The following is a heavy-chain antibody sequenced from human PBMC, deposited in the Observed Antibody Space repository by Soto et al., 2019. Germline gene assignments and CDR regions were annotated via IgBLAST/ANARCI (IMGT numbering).Heavy chain of an antibody. J-gene: IGHJ6*02. CDR3: AREGQAPYYYYGMDV. CDR2: INAGNGNT. V-gene: IGHV1-3*01. CDR1: GYTFTSYA. Sequence: GASVKVSCKASGYTFTSYAMHWVRQAPGQRLEWMGWINAGNGNTKYSQKFQGRVTITRDTSASTAYMELSSLRSEDTAVYYCAREGQAPYYYYGMDVWGQGTAVTVSS.